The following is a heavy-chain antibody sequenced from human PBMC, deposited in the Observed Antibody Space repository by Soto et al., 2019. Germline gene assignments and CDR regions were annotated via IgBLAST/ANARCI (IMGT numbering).Heavy chain of an antibody. J-gene: IGHJ4*02. Sequence: PGESLRLSCTASGFTFSSYSMNWLRQAPGKGLEWVSSISSSSSYIYYADSVKGRFTISRDNAKNSLYLQMNSLRAEDTAVYYCARDQLRSLAVAGEFDYWGQGTLVTVSS. V-gene: IGHV3-21*01. CDR3: ARDQLRSLAVAGEFDY. CDR2: ISSSSSYI. CDR1: GFTFSSYS. D-gene: IGHD6-19*01.